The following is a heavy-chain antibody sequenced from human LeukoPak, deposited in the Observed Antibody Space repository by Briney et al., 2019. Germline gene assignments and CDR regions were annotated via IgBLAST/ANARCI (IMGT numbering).Heavy chain of an antibody. Sequence: SQCLSLAWAVDGGSFSGYCWGWIRHPPREGLEWIGSISYSGSTTYTPSLESRLTISVDASKNQISLKLSSVTAADTTVYYCARAPERWYSYGSYTYYHMDVWGKGTTVTVSS. CDR2: ISYSGST. J-gene: IGHJ6*03. V-gene: IGHV4-59*01. CDR1: GGSFSGYC. CDR3: ARAPERWYSYGSYTYYHMDV. D-gene: IGHD5-18*01.